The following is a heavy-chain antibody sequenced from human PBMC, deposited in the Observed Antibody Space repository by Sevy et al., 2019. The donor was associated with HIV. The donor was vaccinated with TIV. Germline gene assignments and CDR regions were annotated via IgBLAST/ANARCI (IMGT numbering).Heavy chain of an antibody. D-gene: IGHD3-16*01. CDR1: GGTFSSYA. V-gene: IGHV1-69*06. CDR2: IIPIFGTA. Sequence: ASMKVSCKASGGTFSSYAISWVRQAPGQGLEWMGGIIPIFGTANYAQKFQGRVTITADKSTSTAYMELSSLRSEDTAVYYCARERSDAFDIWGQGTMVTVSS. CDR3: ARERSDAFDI. J-gene: IGHJ3*02.